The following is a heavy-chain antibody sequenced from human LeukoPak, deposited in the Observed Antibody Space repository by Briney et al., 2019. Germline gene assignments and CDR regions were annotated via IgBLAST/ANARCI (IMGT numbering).Heavy chain of an antibody. D-gene: IGHD2-2*01. CDR3: ARQSLVVPAAMYYMDV. V-gene: IGHV4-38-2*02. CDR1: GYSISSGYY. Sequence: SETLSLTCTVSGYSISSGYYWGWIRPPPGKGLEWIGSIYHSGSSLYNPSLKGRVTISVDTSKNHFSLKLRSTTAADTAMYYCARQSLVVPAAMYYMDVWGKGTTVTVSS. CDR2: IYHSGSS. J-gene: IGHJ6*03.